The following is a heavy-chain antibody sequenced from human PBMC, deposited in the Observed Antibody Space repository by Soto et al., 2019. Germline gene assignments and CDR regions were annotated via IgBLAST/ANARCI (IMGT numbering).Heavy chain of an antibody. D-gene: IGHD3-10*01. CDR2: IYYSGST. J-gene: IGHJ4*02. CDR1: GGSISSYY. V-gene: IGHV4-59*01. CDR3: ARSYGGNFDY. Sequence: SETLSLTCTVSGGSISSYYWSWIRQPPGKGLEWIGYIYYSGSTNYNPSLKSRVTISVDTSKNQFSLKLSSVTAADTAVYYCARSYGGNFDYWGQGILVTVSS.